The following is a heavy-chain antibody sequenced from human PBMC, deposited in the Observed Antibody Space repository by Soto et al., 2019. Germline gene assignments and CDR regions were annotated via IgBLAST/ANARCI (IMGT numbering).Heavy chain of an antibody. V-gene: IGHV3-15*01. Sequence: PGGSLGLSCAASGFGFSNAWMSWVRQAPGKGLEWVGRIKSETDGETTDYVAPVKGRFTISRDDSKNTLYLQMNSLKIEDTAVYYCTTDLNGGFDYWGRGTLVTVSS. CDR1: GFGFSNAW. J-gene: IGHJ4*02. CDR3: TTDLNGGFDY. D-gene: IGHD2-8*01. CDR2: IKSETDGETT.